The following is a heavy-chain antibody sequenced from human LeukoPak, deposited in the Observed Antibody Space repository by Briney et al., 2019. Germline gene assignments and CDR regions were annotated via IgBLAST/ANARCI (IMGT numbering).Heavy chain of an antibody. CDR2: ISAYNGNT. D-gene: IGHD2-21*01. CDR1: GYTFTGYY. J-gene: IGHJ4*02. CDR3: ARVAYCGGDCYTTYFDY. V-gene: IGHV1-18*04. Sequence: GASVKVSCKASGYTFTGYYMHWVRQAPGQGLEWMGWISAYNGNTNSAQKLQGRVTMTTDTSTSTAYMELRSLRSDDTAVYYCARVAYCGGDCYTTYFDYWGQGTLVTVSS.